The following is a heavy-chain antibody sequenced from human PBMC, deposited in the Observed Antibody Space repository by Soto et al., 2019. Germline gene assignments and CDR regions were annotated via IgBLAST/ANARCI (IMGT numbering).Heavy chain of an antibody. D-gene: IGHD2-21*01. V-gene: IGHV4-59*01. CDR2: VYSSGST. CDR1: GDSITSYN. Sequence: PSETLSLTCTVSGDSITSYNWNWLRQPPGKALEWIGYVYSSGSTNYNPSLKSRVTISVDTSRNQFSLKVNSVTAADTAVYYCARRAVVAVTGSLDNWLDPWAQGILVTVSS. J-gene: IGHJ5*02. CDR3: ARRAVVAVTGSLDNWLDP.